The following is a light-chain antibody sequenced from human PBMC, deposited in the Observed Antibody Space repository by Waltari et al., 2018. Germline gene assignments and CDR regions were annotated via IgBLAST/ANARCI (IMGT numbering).Light chain of an antibody. CDR3: SSYTSSSTLV. J-gene: IGLJ1*01. V-gene: IGLV2-14*01. Sequence: QSALTQPASVSASPGQSITISCTGTSSDVCGYNYVCWYQQHPGKAPNLMIYDVSKRPSGVSNRFSGSKSGNTASLTISGLQAEDEADYYCSSYTSSSTLVFGTGTKVTVL. CDR2: DVS. CDR1: SSDVCGYNY.